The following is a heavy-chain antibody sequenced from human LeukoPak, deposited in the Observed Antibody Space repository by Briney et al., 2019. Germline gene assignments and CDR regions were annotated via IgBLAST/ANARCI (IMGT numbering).Heavy chain of an antibody. V-gene: IGHV1-18*01. CDR1: GYTFTSYG. J-gene: IGHJ4*02. D-gene: IGHD5-12*01. CDR3: ARVNTAIGGSMFDY. Sequence: ASVKVSCKASGYTFTSYGISWVRQAPGQGLEWMGWISAYNGNTNYAQKLQGRVTMTTDTSTSTAYMELRSLRSDDTTVYYCARVNTAIGGSMFDYWGQGTLVTVSS. CDR2: ISAYNGNT.